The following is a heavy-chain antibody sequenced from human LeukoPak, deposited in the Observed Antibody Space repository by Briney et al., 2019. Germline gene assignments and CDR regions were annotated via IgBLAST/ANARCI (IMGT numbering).Heavy chain of an antibody. V-gene: IGHV4-61*02. J-gene: IGHJ6*03. CDR2: IYTSGST. CDR1: GGSISSGSYY. D-gene: IGHD3-22*01. CDR3: ARATYCYDSSGYYYPNYYYYYMDV. Sequence: PSETLSLTCTVSGGSISSGSYYWSWIRQPAGKGLERIGRIYTSGSTNYNPSLKSRVTISVDTSKNQFSLELSSVTAADTAVYYCARATYCYDSSGYYYPNYYYYYMDVWGKGTTVTVSS.